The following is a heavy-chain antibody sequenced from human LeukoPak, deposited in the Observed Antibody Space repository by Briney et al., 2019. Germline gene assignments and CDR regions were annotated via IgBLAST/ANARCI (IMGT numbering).Heavy chain of an antibody. CDR2: IYPGDSDT. CDR3: ARTYDFWSGYWLDY. Sequence: GESLKISCKGSEYSFTNFWIGWVRQMPGKGLEWMGIIYPGDSDTRYSPSLQGQVTISADKSISTAYLQWSSLKASDTAMYYCARTYDFWSGYWLDYWGQGTLVTVSS. V-gene: IGHV5-51*01. J-gene: IGHJ4*02. CDR1: EYSFTNFW. D-gene: IGHD3-3*01.